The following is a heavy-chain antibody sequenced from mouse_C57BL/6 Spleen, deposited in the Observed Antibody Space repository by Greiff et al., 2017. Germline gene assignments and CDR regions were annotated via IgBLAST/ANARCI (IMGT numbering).Heavy chain of an antibody. CDR1: GYAFSSSW. V-gene: IGHV1-82*01. D-gene: IGHD2-1*01. CDR3: ARKNLRWYLYAMDY. J-gene: IGHJ4*01. CDR2: IYPGDGDT. Sequence: VKVVESGPELVKPGASVKISCKASGYAFSSSWMNWVKQRPGKGLEWIGRIYPGDGDTNYNGKFKGKATLTADKSSSTAYMQLSSLTSEDSAVYFCARKNLRWYLYAMDYWGQGTSVTVSS.